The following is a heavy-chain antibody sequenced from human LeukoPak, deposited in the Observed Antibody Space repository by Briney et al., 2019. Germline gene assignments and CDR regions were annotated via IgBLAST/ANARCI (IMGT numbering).Heavy chain of an antibody. CDR2: INPNSGGT. D-gene: IGHD3-16*02. CDR1: GYTFTCYY. Sequence: GASVKVSCKASGYTFTCYYMHWVRQAPGQGLEWMGWINPNSGGTNYAQKLQGRVTMTTDTSTSTAYMELRSLRSDDTAVYYCARDGGISYYDYVWGSYRPSYYFDYWGQGTLVTVSS. J-gene: IGHJ4*02. V-gene: IGHV1-2*02. CDR3: ARDGGISYYDYVWGSYRPSYYFDY.